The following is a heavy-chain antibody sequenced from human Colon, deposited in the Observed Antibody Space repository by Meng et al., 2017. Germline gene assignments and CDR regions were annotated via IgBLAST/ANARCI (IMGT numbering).Heavy chain of an antibody. V-gene: IGHV1-18*01. J-gene: IGHJ5*02. Sequence: QVQLVQSGAEVKKPGASVKVPCKASGYTFTTYGLSWVRQAPGQGLEWMGWISTYDGKTNYAQKFQGRVIMTTDTSANTAYMELRSLRSDDTAIYYCARDWQQLAKINYFDPWGQGTLVTVSS. CDR3: ARDWQQLAKINYFDP. CDR2: ISTYDGKT. D-gene: IGHD6-13*01. CDR1: GYTFTTYG.